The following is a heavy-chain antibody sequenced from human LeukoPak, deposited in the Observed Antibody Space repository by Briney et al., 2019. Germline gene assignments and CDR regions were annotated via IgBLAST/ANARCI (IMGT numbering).Heavy chain of an antibody. D-gene: IGHD5-12*01. J-gene: IGHJ4*02. CDR3: ARGPPIGYDPFDY. Sequence: SVKVSCKASGGTFSSYAISWVRQAPGQGLEWMGRIIPILGIANYAQKFQGRVTITADKSTSTAYMELSSLRSEVTAVYYCARGPPIGYDPFDYRGQGTLVTVSS. CDR2: IIPILGIA. V-gene: IGHV1-69*04. CDR1: GGTFSSYA.